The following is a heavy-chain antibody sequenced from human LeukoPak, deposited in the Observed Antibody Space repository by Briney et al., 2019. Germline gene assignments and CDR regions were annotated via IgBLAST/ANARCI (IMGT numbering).Heavy chain of an antibody. J-gene: IGHJ4*02. D-gene: IGHD3-10*01. Sequence: GGSLRLSCAASGFTFSSYSMNWVRQAPGKGLEWVSSISSSSSYIYYADSVKGRFTISRDNAKNSLYLQMNSLRAEDTAVYYCARGKNYYGSGSYSALDYWGQGTLVTVSS. CDR3: ARGKNYYGSGSYSALDY. CDR1: GFTFSSYS. V-gene: IGHV3-21*01. CDR2: ISSSSSYI.